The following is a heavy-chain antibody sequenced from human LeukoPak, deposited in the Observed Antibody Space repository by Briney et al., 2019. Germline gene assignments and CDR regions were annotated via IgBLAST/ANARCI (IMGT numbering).Heavy chain of an antibody. Sequence: GGSLRLSCAASGFTFSDYYMSWIRQAPGKGLEWVSYISGSGSTIYYADSVKGRFTVSRDNAKNSLYLQMNSLRAEDTAVYYCARARVEYNRGWYTDGSDYWGQGTLVTVSS. V-gene: IGHV3-11*04. CDR3: ARARVEYNRGWYTDGSDY. CDR1: GFTFSDYY. CDR2: ISGSGSTI. J-gene: IGHJ4*02. D-gene: IGHD6-19*01.